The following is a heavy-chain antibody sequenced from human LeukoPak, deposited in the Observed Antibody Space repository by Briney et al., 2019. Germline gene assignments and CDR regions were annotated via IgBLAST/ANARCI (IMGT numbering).Heavy chain of an antibody. CDR3: ARDPIQANNWFDP. D-gene: IGHD2-21*01. V-gene: IGHV3-21*01. CDR1: GFTFSSYS. Sequence: PGGSLRLSCAASGFTFSSYSMNWVRQAPGKGLEWVSSISSSSSYIYYADSVKGRFTISRDNAKNSLYLQMNSLRAEDTAVYYCARDPIQANNWFDPWGQGTLVTVSS. J-gene: IGHJ5*02. CDR2: ISSSSSYI.